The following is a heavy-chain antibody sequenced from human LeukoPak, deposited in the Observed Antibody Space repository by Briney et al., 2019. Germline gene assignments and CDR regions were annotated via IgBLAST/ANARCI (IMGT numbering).Heavy chain of an antibody. CDR1: GGTFSSYA. CDR3: ARDAGERLPYDAFDI. J-gene: IGHJ3*02. D-gene: IGHD1-26*01. V-gene: IGHV1-69*13. Sequence: SVTVSCKASGGTFSSYAISWVRQAPGQGLEWMGGIIPIFGTANYAQKFQGRVTITADESTSTAYMELSSLRSEDTAVYYCARDAGERLPYDAFDIWGQGTMVTVSS. CDR2: IIPIFGTA.